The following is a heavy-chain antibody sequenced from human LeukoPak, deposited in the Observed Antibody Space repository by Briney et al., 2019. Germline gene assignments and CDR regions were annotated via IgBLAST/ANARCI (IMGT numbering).Heavy chain of an antibody. V-gene: IGHV4-31*11. Sequence: SETLSLTCAVSGDSITSSSYYWAWIRQHPGKGLGWIGYIYYSGNTYYNPSLKSRVTISVDTSKNQFSLKLSSVTAADTAVYFCAREARVDRAFDIWGQGTMVTVSA. CDR3: AREARVDRAFDI. D-gene: IGHD3-9*01. J-gene: IGHJ3*02. CDR1: GDSITSSSYY. CDR2: IYYSGNT.